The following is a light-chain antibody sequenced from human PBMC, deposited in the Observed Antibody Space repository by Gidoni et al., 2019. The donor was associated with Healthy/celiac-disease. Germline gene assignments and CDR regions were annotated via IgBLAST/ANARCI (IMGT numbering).Light chain of an antibody. CDR2: AAS. J-gene: IGKJ4*01. CDR1: QSISSY. CDR3: QQSYSTPPLT. Sequence: DIQMTQSPSSLSASVGDRVTITCRASQSISSYLNWYQQKPGKAPKLLIYAASSFQSGVPQRFSGSGAGTDFPLTISSLQPEDFATYYCQQSYSTPPLTFGGGTKVEIK. V-gene: IGKV1-39*01.